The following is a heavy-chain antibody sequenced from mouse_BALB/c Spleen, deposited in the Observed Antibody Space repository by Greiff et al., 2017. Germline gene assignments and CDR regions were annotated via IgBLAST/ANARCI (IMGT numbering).Heavy chain of an antibody. J-gene: IGHJ2*01. CDR3: AGYGTLDY. Sequence: EVQLQQSGAELVKPGASVKLSCTASGFNIKDSYMHWVKQRPEQGLEWIGRIDPANGNTKYDPKFQGKATITADTSTNTAYLQLSSLTSEDTAVYYCAGYGTLDYWGQGTTLTVSS. D-gene: IGHD2-1*01. CDR2: IDPANGNT. CDR1: GFNIKDSY. V-gene: IGHV14-3*02.